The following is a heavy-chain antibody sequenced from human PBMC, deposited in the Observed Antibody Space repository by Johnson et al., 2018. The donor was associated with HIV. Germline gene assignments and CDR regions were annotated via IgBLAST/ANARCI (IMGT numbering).Heavy chain of an antibody. V-gene: IGHV3-30*04. Sequence: VQLVESGGGVVQPGRSLRLSCAASGFTFSSYAMHWVRQAPGKGLEWVAVISYAGSNKYYADSVKGRFTVSRDNSKNTLYLQMNSLRAEDTAVYYCAREENWNYDPDAFDIWGQGTMVTVSS. CDR2: ISYAGSNK. D-gene: IGHD1-7*01. CDR3: AREENWNYDPDAFDI. J-gene: IGHJ3*02. CDR1: GFTFSSYA.